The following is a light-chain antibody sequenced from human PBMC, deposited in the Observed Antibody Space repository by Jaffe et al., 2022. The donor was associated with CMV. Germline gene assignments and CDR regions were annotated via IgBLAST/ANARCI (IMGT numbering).Light chain of an antibody. CDR2: DAS. CDR3: QQYDDLPYT. V-gene: IGKV1-33*01. Sequence: DIQMTQSPSSLSASVGDRVTITCQASQDISNYLNWYQQKPGTAPKLLIYDASNLETGVPSRFSGSGSGTDFTFTINSLQPEDIATYYCQQYDDLPYTFGQGAKLEIK. CDR1: QDISNY. J-gene: IGKJ2*01.